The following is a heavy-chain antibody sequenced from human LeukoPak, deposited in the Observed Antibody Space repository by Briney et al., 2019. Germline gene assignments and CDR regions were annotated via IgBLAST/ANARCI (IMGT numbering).Heavy chain of an antibody. J-gene: IGHJ4*02. CDR1: GFTFSSYS. Sequence: GGSLRLSCAASGFTFSSYSMNWVRQAPGKGLEWVSSISSSSSYIYYADSVKGRFTISRDNAKNSLYLQMNSLRAEDTAVYYCARGQAASRFPFDYWGQGTLVTVSS. D-gene: IGHD2-15*01. CDR3: ARGQAASRFPFDY. V-gene: IGHV3-21*01. CDR2: ISSSSSYI.